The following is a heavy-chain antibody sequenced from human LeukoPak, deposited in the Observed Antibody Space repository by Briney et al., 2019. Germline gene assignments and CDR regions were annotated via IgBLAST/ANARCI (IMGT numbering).Heavy chain of an antibody. CDR3: ASSPFAYRGNFKVDY. V-gene: IGHV4-59*01. CDR1: GGSISNSY. J-gene: IGHJ4*02. D-gene: IGHD2-21*01. CDR2: INYSGST. Sequence: SETLSLTCTVSGGSISNSYCSWIRQPPGKGLEWIGYINYSGSTNYNPSLKSRISISVDTSKNQFSLNLSSVTAADTAVYYCASSPFAYRGNFKVDYWGQGTLVTVSS.